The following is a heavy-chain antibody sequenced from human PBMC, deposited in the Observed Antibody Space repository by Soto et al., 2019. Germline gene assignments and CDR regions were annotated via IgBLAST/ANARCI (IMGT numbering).Heavy chain of an antibody. CDR2: ITSSSSYI. D-gene: IGHD3-3*01. CDR3: ARDLDAYNPALGY. CDR1: GFTFSAYD. V-gene: IGHV3-21*01. J-gene: IGHJ4*02. Sequence: TGGSLRLSCGASGFTFSAYDMNWVRQAPGKGLEWVSSITSSSSYINYAESVKGRFTISRDNARNSLFLDMSSLTAGDTAVYYCARDLDAYNPALGYWGQGTLVTVSS.